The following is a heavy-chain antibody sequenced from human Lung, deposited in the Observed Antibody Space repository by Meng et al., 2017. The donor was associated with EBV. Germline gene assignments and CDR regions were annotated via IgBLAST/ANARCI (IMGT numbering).Heavy chain of an antibody. CDR2: ISDYNGNN. D-gene: IGHD1-26*01. Sequence: AQLVQSGGEVKKLGASVKVSCKASGYTFTTYGITWVRQAPGHGREWMGWISDYNGNNNYAQTLQGRLSMTTETATSTAYMELRSIRADDTDAYYCVRVEVGINSGDYWGQGTLVTVSS. V-gene: IGHV1-18*04. J-gene: IGHJ4*02. CDR3: VRVEVGINSGDY. CDR1: GYTFTTYG.